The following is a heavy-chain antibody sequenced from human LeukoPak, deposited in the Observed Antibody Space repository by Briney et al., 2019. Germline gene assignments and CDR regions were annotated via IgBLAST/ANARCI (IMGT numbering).Heavy chain of an antibody. D-gene: IGHD2-2*01. CDR3: ARGPCSSTSCYAGGLIRYDY. CDR2: ISAYNGNT. Sequence: GASVKVSCKASGYTFTSYGISWVRQAPGQGLEWMGWISAYNGNTNCAQKLQGRVTMTTDTSTSTAYMELRSLRSDDTAVYYCARGPCSSTSCYAGGLIRYDYWGQGTLVTVSS. V-gene: IGHV1-18*04. J-gene: IGHJ4*02. CDR1: GYTFTSYG.